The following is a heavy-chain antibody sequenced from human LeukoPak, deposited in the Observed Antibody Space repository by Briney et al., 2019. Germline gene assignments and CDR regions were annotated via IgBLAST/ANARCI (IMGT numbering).Heavy chain of an antibody. CDR2: ISWDGGST. Sequence: QAGGSLRLSCAASGFTFDDYAMHWVRQAPGKGLEWVSLISWDGGSTYYADSVKGRFTISRDNSKNSLYLQMNSLRAEDTALYYCAKDLDYGGNSGYFDYWGQGTLVTVSS. V-gene: IGHV3-43D*03. D-gene: IGHD4-23*01. CDR1: GFTFDDYA. CDR3: AKDLDYGGNSGYFDY. J-gene: IGHJ4*02.